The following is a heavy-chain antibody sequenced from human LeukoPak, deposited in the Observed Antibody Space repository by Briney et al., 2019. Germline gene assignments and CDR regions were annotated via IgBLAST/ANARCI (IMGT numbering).Heavy chain of an antibody. CDR2: ISSSSSYI. CDR1: GFTFSIYS. V-gene: IGHV3-21*01. Sequence: PGGSLRLSCAASGFTFSIYSMNWVRQAPGKGLEWVSSISSSSSYIYYADSVKGRFTISRDNAKNSLYLQMNSLRAEDTAVYYCAREPYDSSGLDYWGQGTLVTVSS. CDR3: AREPYDSSGLDY. J-gene: IGHJ4*02. D-gene: IGHD3-22*01.